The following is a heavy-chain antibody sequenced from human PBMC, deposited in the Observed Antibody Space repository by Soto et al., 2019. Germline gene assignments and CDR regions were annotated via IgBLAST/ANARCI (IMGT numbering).Heavy chain of an antibody. CDR1: GFTFSSYW. D-gene: IGHD1-26*01. CDR2: IKQDGSEQ. J-gene: IGHJ4*02. V-gene: IGHV3-7*03. CDR3: ARFGVGATDFDY. Sequence: GGSLRLSCAASGFTFSSYWMSWVRQAPGKGLEWVANIKQDGSEQYYVDSVKGRFTISRDNAKNSLYLQMNSLRAEDSAVYYCARFGVGATDFDYWGQGTLVTVSS.